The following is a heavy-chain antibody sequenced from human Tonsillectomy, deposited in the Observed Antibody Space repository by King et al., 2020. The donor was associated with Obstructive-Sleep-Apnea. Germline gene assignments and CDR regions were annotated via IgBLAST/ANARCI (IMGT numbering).Heavy chain of an antibody. CDR3: ARVAEQLPQPPYYYYGMDV. D-gene: IGHD6-13*01. Sequence: QLQESGPGLVKPSETLSLTCTVSGGSISSSSYYWGWIRQPPGKGLEWIGSIYYSGSTYYNPSLKSRVTISVDTSKNQFSLKLSSVTAADTAVDYCARVAEQLPQPPYYYYGMDVWGQGTTVTVSS. J-gene: IGHJ6*02. V-gene: IGHV4-39*07. CDR1: GGSISSSSYY. CDR2: IYYSGST.